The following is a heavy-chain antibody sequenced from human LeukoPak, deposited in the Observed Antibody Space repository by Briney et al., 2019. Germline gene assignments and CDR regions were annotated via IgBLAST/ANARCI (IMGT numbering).Heavy chain of an antibody. CDR3: ARSSYDSLTGYYFLDY. CDR2: IYTSGNT. CDR1: GGSVSSGDSY. D-gene: IGHD3-9*01. J-gene: IGHJ4*02. Sequence: SQTLSLTCTVSGGSVSSGDSYWSWIRQPAGKGLEWIGRIYTSGNTNYNTSLDSRVTISRDTSKNQLSLTLTSVTAADTAVYYCARSSYDSLTGYYFLDYWGQGILVTVSS. V-gene: IGHV4-61*02.